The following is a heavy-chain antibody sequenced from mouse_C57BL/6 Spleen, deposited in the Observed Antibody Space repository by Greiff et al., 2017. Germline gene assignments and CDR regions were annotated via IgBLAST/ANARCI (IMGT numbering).Heavy chain of an antibody. Sequence: QVQLQHPGAELVKPGASVQMSCKASGYTFTSYWITWVKQRPGQGLEWIGDIYPGSGRTNSNEKFKSKATLTVDTSSSTAYMQLSSLTSEDSAVYYCARGGGYYSNYEWVYYWGQGTTLTVSS. CDR2: IYPGSGRT. CDR3: ARGGGYYSNYEWVYY. CDR1: GYTFTSYW. J-gene: IGHJ2*01. D-gene: IGHD2-5*01. V-gene: IGHV1-55*01.